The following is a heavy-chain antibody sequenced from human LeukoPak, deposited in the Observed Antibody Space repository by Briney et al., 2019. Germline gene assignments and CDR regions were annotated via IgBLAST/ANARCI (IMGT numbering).Heavy chain of an antibody. V-gene: IGHV4-59*05. Sequence: PSETLSLTCTVSGGSISSYYWSWIRQPPGKGLEWIGSIYYSGSTYYNPSLKSRVTISVDTSKNQFSLKLSSVTAADTAVYYCARQGWSMVRGVMGYWGQGTLVTVSS. D-gene: IGHD3-10*01. CDR1: GGSISSYY. CDR3: ARQGWSMVRGVMGY. J-gene: IGHJ4*02. CDR2: IYYSGST.